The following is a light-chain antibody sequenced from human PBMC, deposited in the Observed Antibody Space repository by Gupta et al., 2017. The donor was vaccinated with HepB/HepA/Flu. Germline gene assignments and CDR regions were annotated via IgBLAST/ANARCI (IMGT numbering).Light chain of an antibody. Sequence: EIVLTQSPGTLSLSPGERATLSCRASQSVGTYLAWYQQKPGQAPRLIIFDASSRSTGIPDSFIGSGDDKDFTLTSSRREYEDCAVYHEHQDCSSFFFGHGTKLYIK. J-gene: IGKJ3*01. CDR2: DAS. CDR1: QSVGTY. V-gene: IGKV3-20*01. CDR3: HQDCSSFF.